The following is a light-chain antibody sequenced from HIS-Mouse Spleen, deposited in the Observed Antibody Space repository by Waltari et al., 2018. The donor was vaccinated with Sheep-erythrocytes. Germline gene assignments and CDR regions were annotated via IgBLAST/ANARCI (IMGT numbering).Light chain of an antibody. Sequence: SYELTQPPSVSVSPGQTASITCSGDKLGDKYACLYQQKPGQSPVLVIYQDSKRPSGIPERFSGSNSWNTATLTVSGTQAMDEADYYCQAWDSSTAWVFGGGTKLTVL. V-gene: IGLV3-1*01. CDR1: KLGDKY. CDR2: QDS. J-gene: IGLJ3*02. CDR3: QAWDSSTAWV.